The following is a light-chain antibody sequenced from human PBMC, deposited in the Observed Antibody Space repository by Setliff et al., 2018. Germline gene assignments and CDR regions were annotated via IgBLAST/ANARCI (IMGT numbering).Light chain of an antibody. CDR2: EVS. CDR1: SSDVGGYNF. J-gene: IGLJ1*01. V-gene: IGLV2-14*01. Sequence: QSALTQPPSASGSPGQSVTISCTGTSSDVGGYNFVAWYQQHPGKAPKLMIYEVSHRPSGVSHRFSASKSGNTASLTISGLQVEDEADYYCSSYSTRTSLDVFGTGTKV. CDR3: SSYSTRTSLDV.